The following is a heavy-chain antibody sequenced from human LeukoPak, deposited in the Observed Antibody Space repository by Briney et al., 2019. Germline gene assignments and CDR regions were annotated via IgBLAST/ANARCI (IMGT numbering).Heavy chain of an antibody. CDR3: ARDYYDSSGSEFDY. CDR1: GYTFTGYY. J-gene: IGHJ4*02. V-gene: IGHV1-2*06. D-gene: IGHD3-22*01. Sequence: ASVKVSCKASGYTFTGYYMHWVRLAPGQGLEWMGRINPNSGGTNYAQKFQGRVTMTRDTSISTAYMELSRLRSDDTAVYYCARDYYDSSGSEFDYWGQGTLVTVSS. CDR2: INPNSGGT.